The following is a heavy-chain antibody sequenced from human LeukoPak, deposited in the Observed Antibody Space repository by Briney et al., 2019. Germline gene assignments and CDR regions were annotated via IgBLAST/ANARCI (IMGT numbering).Heavy chain of an antibody. CDR2: IYTSGST. CDR1: GGSISSYY. Sequence: SETLSLTCTVSGGSISSYYWSWIRQPAGKGLEWSGRIYTSGSTNYNPSLKSRVTMSVDTSKNQFSLKLSSVTAADTAVYYCARDSNAGIVVVPAGYYYYYYMDVWGKGTTVTVSS. V-gene: IGHV4-4*07. CDR3: ARDSNAGIVVVPAGYYYYYYMDV. J-gene: IGHJ6*03. D-gene: IGHD2-2*01.